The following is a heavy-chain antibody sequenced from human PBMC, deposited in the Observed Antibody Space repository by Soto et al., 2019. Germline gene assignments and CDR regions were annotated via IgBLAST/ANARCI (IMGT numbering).Heavy chain of an antibody. CDR1: GGAIISTSYL. CDR2: MSYSGST. J-gene: IGHJ2*01. D-gene: IGHD2-15*01. V-gene: IGHV4-39*07. CDR3: AILAAMVVAARYWYFDV. Sequence: QLQLQESGPGLVKPSETLSLTCDVSGGAIISTSYLWGWIRQPPGKGLEWIGSMSYSGSTYYNSSDKSLVTMAVATSKHQFSLTLNSVTAVETAVYCCAILAAMVVAARYWYFDVWGRGTLVNVSS.